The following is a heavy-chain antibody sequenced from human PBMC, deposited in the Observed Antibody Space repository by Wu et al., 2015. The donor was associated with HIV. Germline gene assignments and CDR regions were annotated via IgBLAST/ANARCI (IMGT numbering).Heavy chain of an antibody. CDR3: ARDSAAGNGVFDY. Sequence: QVQLQESGPGLVKPSETLSLTCVVSGTSVSSDYYWGWIRQTPGKGLEWIGTLYHTGSTYYNPSLKSRVTISVDTSQNHFSLKLSSVTAADTAVYYCARDSAAGNGVFDYWGQGTLVTVSS. CDR1: GTSVSSDYY. D-gene: IGHD6-13*01. CDR2: LYHTGST. J-gene: IGHJ4*02. V-gene: IGHV4-38-2*02.